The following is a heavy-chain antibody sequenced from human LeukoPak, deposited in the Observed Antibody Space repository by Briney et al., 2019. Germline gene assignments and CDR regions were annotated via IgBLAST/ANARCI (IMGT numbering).Heavy chain of an antibody. CDR1: GGSISSYY. J-gene: IGHJ3*02. CDR2: IYYSGST. V-gene: IGHV4-59*12. D-gene: IGHD2-2*03. CDR3: ARERRSVDIVVVPAAIPVDAFDI. Sequence: ASETLSLTCTVSGGSISSYYWSWIRQPPGKGLEWIGYIYYSGSTNYNPSLKSRVTISVDTSKNQFSLKLSSVTAADTAVYYCARERRSVDIVVVPAAIPVDAFDIWGQGTMVTVSS.